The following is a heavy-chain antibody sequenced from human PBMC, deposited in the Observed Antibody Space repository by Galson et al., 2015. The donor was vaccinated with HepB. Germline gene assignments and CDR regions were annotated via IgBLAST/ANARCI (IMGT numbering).Heavy chain of an antibody. CDR3: ARDLRGYYDSSGYPLGDDAFDI. J-gene: IGHJ3*02. CDR2: IYSGGST. CDR1: GFTVSSNY. Sequence: SLRLSCAASGFTVSSNYMSWVRQAPGKGLEWVSVIYSGGSTYYADSVKGRFTISRDNSKNTLYLQMNSLRAEDTAVYYCARDLRGYYDSSGYPLGDDAFDIWGQGTMVTVSS. V-gene: IGHV3-53*01. D-gene: IGHD3-22*01.